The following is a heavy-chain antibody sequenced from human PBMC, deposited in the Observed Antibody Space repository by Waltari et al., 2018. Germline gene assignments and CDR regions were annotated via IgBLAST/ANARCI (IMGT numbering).Heavy chain of an antibody. J-gene: IGHJ6*02. CDR3: ATDTGALWMDV. V-gene: IGHV1-46*01. Sequence: QVQLVQSGAEVKKPGAAVKIACKTSEYTFASSYVHCVGQAPGQGLEWMGIINPSGGSTIYAQRFQGRVTMTRDTSTSTVYMELSSLKSEDTAVYYCATDTGALWMDVWGQGTTVTVSS. CDR1: EYTFASSY. D-gene: IGHD2-21*01. CDR2: INPSGGST.